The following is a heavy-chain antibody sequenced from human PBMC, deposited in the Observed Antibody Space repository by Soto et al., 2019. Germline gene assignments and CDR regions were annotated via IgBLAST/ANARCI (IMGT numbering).Heavy chain of an antibody. V-gene: IGHV1-3*01. CDR1: GYTVTSYA. D-gene: IGHD1-26*01. CDR2: INAGNGNT. Sequence: GASVKVSCKASGYTVTSYAMHWVRQAPGQRLEWMGWINAGNGNTKYSQKFQGRVTITRDTSASTAYMELSSLRSEDTAVYYCARDGELLHFDYWGKGPLVTVSS. CDR3: ARDGELLHFDY. J-gene: IGHJ4*02.